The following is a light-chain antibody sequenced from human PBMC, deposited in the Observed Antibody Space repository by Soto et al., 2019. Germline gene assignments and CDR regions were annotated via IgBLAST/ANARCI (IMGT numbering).Light chain of an antibody. Sequence: EIVMTQSPATLSVSPGERATLSCRVSQSVSSNLAWYQQKPGQAPRLLIYGASTRATGIPARFSGSGSGTEFTLTIGSLQSEDFAVYYCQQYNNWPPGTFGQGTKVDIK. CDR1: QSVSSN. CDR2: GAS. J-gene: IGKJ1*01. V-gene: IGKV3-15*01. CDR3: QQYNNWPPGT.